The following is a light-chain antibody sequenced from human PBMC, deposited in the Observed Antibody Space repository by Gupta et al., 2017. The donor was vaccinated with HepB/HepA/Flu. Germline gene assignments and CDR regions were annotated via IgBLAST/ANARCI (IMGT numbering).Light chain of an antibody. CDR3: QQYYNSPIT. Sequence: DIMMTQSPHSLAGSLGERATINCKSSQSVLKVSNNWNYLAWYQQKPGQPPKLLIYCASTRESGVPDRFSGSGSGTDFTLTISSLQAEDVAVYYCQQYYNSPITFGQGTRLEIK. V-gene: IGKV4-1*01. CDR2: CAS. J-gene: IGKJ5*01. CDR1: QSVLKVSNNWNY.